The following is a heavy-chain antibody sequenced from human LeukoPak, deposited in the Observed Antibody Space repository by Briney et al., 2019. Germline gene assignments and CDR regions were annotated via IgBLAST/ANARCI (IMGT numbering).Heavy chain of an antibody. CDR3: ARGRSGSYSSFYYYYYGMDV. D-gene: IGHD1-26*01. V-gene: IGHV4-31*03. CDR2: IYYSGSA. Sequence: SETLSLTCTVSGGSISSGGYYWSWIRQHPGKGLEWFGYIYYSGSAYYNPSLKSRVTISVDTSKNQFSLKLSSVTPADTAVYYCARGRSGSYSSFYYYYYGMDVWGQGTTVTVSS. CDR1: GGSISSGGYY. J-gene: IGHJ6*02.